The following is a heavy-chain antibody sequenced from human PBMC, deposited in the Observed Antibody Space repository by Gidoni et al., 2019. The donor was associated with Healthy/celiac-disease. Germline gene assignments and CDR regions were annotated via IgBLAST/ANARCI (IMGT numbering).Heavy chain of an antibody. J-gene: IGHJ4*02. CDR2: IKSKTDGGTT. Sequence: EVQLVESGGVLVKPGGSLRLSCAASGFTFSNAWMSWVRQAPGKGLEWVGRIKSKTDGGTTDYAAPVKGRFTISRDDSKNTLYLQMNSLKTEDTAVYYCTTDITVVVVAATNFDYWGQGTLVTVSS. CDR3: TTDITVVVVAATNFDY. V-gene: IGHV3-15*01. D-gene: IGHD2-15*01. CDR1: GFTFSNAW.